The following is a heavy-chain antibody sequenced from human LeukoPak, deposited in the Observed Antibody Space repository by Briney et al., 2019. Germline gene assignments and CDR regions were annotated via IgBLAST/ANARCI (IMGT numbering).Heavy chain of an antibody. D-gene: IGHD3-22*01. CDR1: GFTFSSYA. Sequence: GGSLRLSCAASGFTFSSYAMNWVRQAPGRGLEWVSGFSGSGGTTYYADSVKGRFTISRDNSKNTLYLQMNSLRAEDTAVYYCAKGQITTVDYWGQGTLVTVSS. J-gene: IGHJ4*02. CDR3: AKGQITTVDY. V-gene: IGHV3-23*01. CDR2: FSGSGGTT.